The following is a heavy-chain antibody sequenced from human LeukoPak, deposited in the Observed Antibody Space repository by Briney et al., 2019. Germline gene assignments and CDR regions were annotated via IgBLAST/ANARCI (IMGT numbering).Heavy chain of an antibody. V-gene: IGHV4-59*12. CDR3: ARGTSSGYI. CDR2: IYYSGST. J-gene: IGHJ4*02. D-gene: IGHD3-22*01. CDR1: GGSISSYY. Sequence: PSETLSLTCTVSGGSISSYYWSWIRQPPGKGLEWIGYIYYSGSTNYNPSLKSRVTISVDTSKNQFSLKLSSVTAADTAVYYCARGTSSGYIWGQGTLVTVSS.